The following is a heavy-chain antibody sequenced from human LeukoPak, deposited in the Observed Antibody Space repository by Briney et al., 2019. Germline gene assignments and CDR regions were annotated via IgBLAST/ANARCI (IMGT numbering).Heavy chain of an antibody. CDR1: GGSISSSSYY. CDR2: IYYSGST. J-gene: IGHJ5*02. D-gene: IGHD6-13*01. V-gene: IGHV4-39*07. Sequence: SETLSLTCTVSGGSISSSSYYWGWIRQPPGKGLEWIGSIYYSGSTYYNPSLKSRVTISVDTSKNQFSLKLSSVTAADTAVYYCARDRKLVRSWFDPWGQGTLVTVSS. CDR3: ARDRKLVRSWFDP.